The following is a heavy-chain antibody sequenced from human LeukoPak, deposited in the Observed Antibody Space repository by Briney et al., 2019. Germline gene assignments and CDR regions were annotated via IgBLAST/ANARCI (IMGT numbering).Heavy chain of an antibody. J-gene: IGHJ4*02. V-gene: IGHV3-66*01. D-gene: IGHD3-3*01. CDR1: GFTVTNDY. Sequence: PGGSLRLSCAVSGFTVTNDYMNWVRQAPGKGLEWVSIIYSGGSTYYADSVKGRFTISRDNAKNSLYLQMNSLRAEDTAVYYCARDMPSFGVAPPAFDYWGQGTLVTVSS. CDR2: IYSGGST. CDR3: ARDMPSFGVAPPAFDY.